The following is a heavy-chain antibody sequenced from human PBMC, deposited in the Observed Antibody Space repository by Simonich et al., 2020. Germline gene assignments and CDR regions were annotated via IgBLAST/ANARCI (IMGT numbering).Heavy chain of an antibody. D-gene: IGHD7-27*01. V-gene: IGHV3-30*07. CDR2: ISYDGSNK. J-gene: IGHJ5*02. CDR1: GFTFSSYA. Sequence: QVQLVESGGGVVQPGRSLRLSCAASGFTFSSYAMHWVRPAPGQGLEWVAVISYDGSNKYYADSGKGRFTISRDNSKNTLYLQMNSLRAEDTAVYYCARDRNWGWFDPWGQGTLVTVSS. CDR3: ARDRNWGWFDP.